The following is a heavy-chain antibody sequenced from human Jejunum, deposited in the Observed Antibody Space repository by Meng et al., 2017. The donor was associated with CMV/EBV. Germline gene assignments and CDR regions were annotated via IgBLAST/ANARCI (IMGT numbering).Heavy chain of an antibody. Sequence: SGFSFSTNWVHLVRQAPGKGLVWVSRISNDAFTTTSADSVTGRFTISRANAENTLYLQMNSLRAEDTAVYYCAASGLGIDWYFDLWGRGTLVTVSS. CDR1: GFSFSTNW. CDR2: ISNDAFTT. J-gene: IGHJ2*01. CDR3: AASGLGIDWYFDL. V-gene: IGHV3-74*03. D-gene: IGHD7-27*01.